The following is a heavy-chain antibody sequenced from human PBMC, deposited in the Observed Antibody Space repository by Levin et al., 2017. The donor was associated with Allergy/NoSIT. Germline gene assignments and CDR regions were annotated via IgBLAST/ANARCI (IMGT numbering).Heavy chain of an antibody. CDR2: IYSGGST. Sequence: LSLTCAASGFTVSSTYMSWVRQAPGKGLEWVSVIYSGGSTYYVDSVKRRFTIPRDNSKTTLYLQMNSLRAEDTAVYYCARVWAPTQRGIWQQLVLWYFDLWGRGTLVTVSS. V-gene: IGHV3-66*02. CDR3: ARVWAPTQRGIWQQLVLWYFDL. D-gene: IGHD6-13*01. CDR1: GFTVSSTY. J-gene: IGHJ2*01.